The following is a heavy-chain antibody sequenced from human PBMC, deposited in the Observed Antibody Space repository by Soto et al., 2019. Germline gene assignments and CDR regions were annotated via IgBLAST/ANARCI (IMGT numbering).Heavy chain of an antibody. V-gene: IGHV5-10-1*01. D-gene: IGHD3-9*01. Sequence: EVQLVQSGAEVKKPGESLRISCKGSGYSFTSYWISWVRQMPGKGLEWMGRIDPSDSYTNYSPSFQGHVTISADKSISTAYLQWSSLKASDTAMYYCAGTYYDILTGYYTIDYWGQGTLVTVSS. CDR1: GYSFTSYW. CDR2: IDPSDSYT. CDR3: AGTYYDILTGYYTIDY. J-gene: IGHJ4*02.